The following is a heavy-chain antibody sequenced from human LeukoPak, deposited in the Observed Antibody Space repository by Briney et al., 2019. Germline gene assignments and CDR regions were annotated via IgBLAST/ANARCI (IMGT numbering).Heavy chain of an antibody. V-gene: IGHV4-59*10. J-gene: IGHJ6*02. CDR2: IYTSGST. Sequence: PSETLSLTCAVYGGSFSGYYWSWIRQPPGRGLEWIGRIYTSGSTNYNPSLKSRVTMSVDTSKNQFSLKLSSVPAADTAVYYCARGDYDDYYYYYGMDVWGQGTTVTVSS. CDR3: ARGDYDDYYYYYGMDV. CDR1: GGSFSGYY. D-gene: IGHD4-17*01.